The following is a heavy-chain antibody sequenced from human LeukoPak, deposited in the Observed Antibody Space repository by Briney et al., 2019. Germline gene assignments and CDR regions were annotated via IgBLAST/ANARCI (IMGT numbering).Heavy chain of an antibody. D-gene: IGHD3-3*01. CDR2: IYDSGST. J-gene: IGHJ4*02. CDR3: ARSSDFWSGYYLSYFDY. Sequence: SETLSLTCTVSGGSIRSSYYYWGWIRQPPGKGLEWIGSIYDSGSTYYNPSLKSRVTISVDTSKNQFSLKLSSVTAADTAVYYCARSSDFWSGYYLSYFDYWGQGTLVTVSS. V-gene: IGHV4-39*01. CDR1: GGSIRSSYYY.